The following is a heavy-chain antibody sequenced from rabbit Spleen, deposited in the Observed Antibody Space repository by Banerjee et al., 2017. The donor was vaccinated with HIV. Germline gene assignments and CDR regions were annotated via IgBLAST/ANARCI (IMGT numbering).Heavy chain of an antibody. V-gene: IGHV1S40*01. J-gene: IGHJ6*01. Sequence: QSLEESGGDLVKPGAALTPTCTASGFSFSYNDYMCWVRQPPGKGPEWIACIGAAITYTTYYATWAKGRFTISKTSSTTVTLQMTSLTAADTATYFCARDSGTSFSSYGMDLWGPGTLVTVS. CDR2: IGAAITYTT. CDR1: GFSFSYNDY. D-gene: IGHD8-1*01. CDR3: ARDSGTSFSSYGMDL.